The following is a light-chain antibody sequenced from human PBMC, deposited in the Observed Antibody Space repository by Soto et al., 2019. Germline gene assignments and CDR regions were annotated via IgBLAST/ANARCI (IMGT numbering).Light chain of an antibody. V-gene: IGKV1-5*03. CDR3: QQYNTYPLT. Sequence: DIQMTQSPSTLSASVGDRVTITCRASQSISTWLAWYQQKPGTAPKLLIYKASSLEGGVPSRFGGSGSGTLFNITISSLHPDDFAPYYCQQYNTYPLTCGGGTTVDIK. CDR1: QSISTW. CDR2: KAS. J-gene: IGKJ4*02.